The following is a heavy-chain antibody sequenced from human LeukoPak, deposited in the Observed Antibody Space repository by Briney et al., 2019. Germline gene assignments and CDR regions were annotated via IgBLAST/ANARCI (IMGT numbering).Heavy chain of an antibody. J-gene: IGHJ5*02. CDR3: ARGGGYNWFDP. CDR1: GGSFSGYY. CDR2: INHSGST. D-gene: IGHD3-10*01. V-gene: IGHV4-34*01. Sequence: TSETLSLTCAVYGGSFSGYYWSWIRQPPGKGLEWIGEINHSGSTNYNPSLTSRVTISVDTSKNQFSLKLSSVTAADTAVYYCARGGGYNWFDPWGQGTLVTASS.